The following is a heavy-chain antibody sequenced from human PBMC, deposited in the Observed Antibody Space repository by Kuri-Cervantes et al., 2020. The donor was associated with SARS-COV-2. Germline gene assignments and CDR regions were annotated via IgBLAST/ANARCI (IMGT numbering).Heavy chain of an antibody. V-gene: IGHV1-8*01. CDR2: MNPNSGNT. CDR1: GYTFTSYD. Sequence: ASVKVSCKASGYTFTSYDINWVRQATGQGLEWMRWMNPNSGNTGYAQKFQGRVTMTRNTSISTAYMELSSLRSEDTAVYYCASGYILTGYYMAHYYYYGMDVWGQGTTVTVSS. J-gene: IGHJ6*02. D-gene: IGHD3-9*01. CDR3: ASGYILTGYYMAHYYYYGMDV.